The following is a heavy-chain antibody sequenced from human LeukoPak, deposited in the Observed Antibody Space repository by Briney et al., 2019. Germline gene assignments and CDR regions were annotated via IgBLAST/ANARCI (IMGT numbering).Heavy chain of an antibody. Sequence: ASVKVSCKASGYTFTSFDINWVRQATGQGPEWMGWMNPGSGNTGYAQKFQGRVTITTDESTSTAYMELSSLRSEDTAVYYCARTAYSGYETYYFDYWGQGTLVTVSS. J-gene: IGHJ4*02. CDR3: ARTAYSGYETYYFDY. V-gene: IGHV1-8*01. D-gene: IGHD5-12*01. CDR1: GYTFTSFD. CDR2: MNPGSGNT.